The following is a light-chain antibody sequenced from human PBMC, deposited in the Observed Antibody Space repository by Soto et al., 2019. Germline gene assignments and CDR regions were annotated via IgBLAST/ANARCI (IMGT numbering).Light chain of an antibody. CDR1: QNVGLN. J-gene: IGKJ4*01. CDR2: TAS. Sequence: EIVMSQSPATLSLSPGESATLSCRASQNVGLNFAWYQQKSGQPPRLLIHTASSRATGIPARFSGSGSRTDFTLTISSLEPEDIAVYYCQERGRWPRATFGGGTKVEMK. CDR3: QERGRWPRAT. V-gene: IGKV3-11*01.